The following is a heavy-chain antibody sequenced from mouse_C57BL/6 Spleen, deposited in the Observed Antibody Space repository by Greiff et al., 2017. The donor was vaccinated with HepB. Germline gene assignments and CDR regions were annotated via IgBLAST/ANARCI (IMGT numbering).Heavy chain of an antibody. CDR2: IDPENGDT. J-gene: IGHJ4*01. D-gene: IGHD1-2*01. CDR3: TITTALGPYAMDY. CDR1: GFNIKDDY. Sequence: VQLQQSGAELVRPGASVKLSCTASGFNIKDDYMHWVKQRPEQGLEWIGWIDPENGDTEYASKFQGKATITADTSSNTAYLQLSSLTSEDTAVYYCTITTALGPYAMDYWGQGTSVTVSS. V-gene: IGHV14-4*01.